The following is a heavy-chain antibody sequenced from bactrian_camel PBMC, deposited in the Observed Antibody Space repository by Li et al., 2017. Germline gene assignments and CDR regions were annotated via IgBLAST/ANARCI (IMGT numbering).Heavy chain of an antibody. CDR3: ATALYGGTDFGY. V-gene: IGHV3S40*01. CDR2: INSGGGST. J-gene: IGHJ6*01. Sequence: VQLVESGGGLVQPGGSLRLSCAASGFTFSIYHMWWVRQAPGKGLKWISAINSGGGSTYYADSVKGRFTISRDNARNTLYLQLNSLKTEDTAMYYCATALYGGTDFGYWGQGTQVTVS. CDR1: GFTFSIYH. D-gene: IGHD5*01.